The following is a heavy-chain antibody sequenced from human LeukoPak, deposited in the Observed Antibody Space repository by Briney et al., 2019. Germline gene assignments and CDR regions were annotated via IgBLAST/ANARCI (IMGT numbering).Heavy chain of an antibody. CDR3: AADPTARVYHYYGMDV. Sequence: ASVKVSCKASGFTFTSSAVQWVRQARGQRLEWIGWIVVGSGNTNYAQKFQERVTITRDMSTSTAYMELSSLRSEDTAVYYCAADPTARVYHYYGMDVWGKGTTVTVSS. V-gene: IGHV1-58*01. CDR1: GFTFTSSA. D-gene: IGHD4-17*01. CDR2: IVVGSGNT. J-gene: IGHJ6*04.